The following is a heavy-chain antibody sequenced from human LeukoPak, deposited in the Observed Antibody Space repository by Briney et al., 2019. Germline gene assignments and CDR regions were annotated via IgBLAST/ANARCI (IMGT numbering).Heavy chain of an antibody. CDR1: GFTFSSYG. CDR2: IRYDGSNK. V-gene: IGHV3-30*02. D-gene: IGHD3-10*01. J-gene: IGHJ5*02. CDR3: ARDARAYGSGKRNWFDP. Sequence: GGSLRLSCAASGFTFSSYGMHWVRQAPGKGLEWVAFIRYDGSNKYYADSVKGRFTISRDNSKNTLYLQMNSLRAEDTAVYYCARDARAYGSGKRNWFDPWGQGTLVTVSS.